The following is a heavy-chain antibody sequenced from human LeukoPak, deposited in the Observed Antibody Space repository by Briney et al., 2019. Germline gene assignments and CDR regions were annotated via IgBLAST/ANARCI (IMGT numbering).Heavy chain of an antibody. CDR2: IYYSGST. CDR3: ARQYYYGSGSLGP. V-gene: IGHV4-39*01. CDR1: GGSISSSSYY. J-gene: IGHJ5*02. Sequence: PSETLSLTCTVSGGSISSSSYYWGWVRQPPGKGLEWIGSIYYSGSTYYNPSLKSRVTISVDTSKNQFSPKLSSVTAADTAVYYCARQYYYGSGSLGPWGQGTLVTVSS. D-gene: IGHD3-10*01.